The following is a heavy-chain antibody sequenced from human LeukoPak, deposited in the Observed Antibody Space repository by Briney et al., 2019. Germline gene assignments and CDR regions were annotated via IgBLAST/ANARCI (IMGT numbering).Heavy chain of an antibody. CDR3: ARVHYYGSGSYYNDYYGMDV. J-gene: IGHJ6*02. CDR2: ISSSSSYI. V-gene: IGHV3-21*01. D-gene: IGHD3-10*01. CDR1: GFTLSNYW. Sequence: GGSLRLSCAASGFTLSNYWMHWVRQAPGKGLEWVSSISSSSSYIYYADSVKGRFTISRDNAKNSLYLQMNSLRAEDTAVYYCARVHYYGSGSYYNDYYGMDVWGQGTTVTVSS.